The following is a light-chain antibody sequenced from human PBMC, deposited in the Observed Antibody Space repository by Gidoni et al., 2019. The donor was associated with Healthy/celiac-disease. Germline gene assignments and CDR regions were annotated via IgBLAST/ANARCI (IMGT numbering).Light chain of an antibody. CDR3: AAWDDSLNGWV. CDR2: SNN. V-gene: IGLV1-44*01. CDR1: SSNIGSNT. J-gene: IGLJ3*02. Sequence: QSVLTQPPSASGTPGQRVTISCSGRSSNIGSNTVNWYQLLPGTAPKLLIYSNNQRPSGAPDRFSGSKSGTSASLAISGLQSEDEADYYCAAWDDSLNGWVFGGGTKLTVL.